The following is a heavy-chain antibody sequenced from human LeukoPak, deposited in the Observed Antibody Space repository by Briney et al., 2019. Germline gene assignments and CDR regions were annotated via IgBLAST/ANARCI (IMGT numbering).Heavy chain of an antibody. CDR1: GFTFSSYS. J-gene: IGHJ4*02. D-gene: IGHD2/OR15-2a*01. CDR3: ARAGNTRFDY. CDR2: IYSGGST. V-gene: IGHV3-53*01. Sequence: GGSLRLSCAASGFTFSSYSMNWVRQAPGKGLEWVSVIYSGGSTYYADSVKGRFTISRDNSKNTLYLQMNSLRAEDTAVYYCARAGNTRFDYWGQGTLVTVSS.